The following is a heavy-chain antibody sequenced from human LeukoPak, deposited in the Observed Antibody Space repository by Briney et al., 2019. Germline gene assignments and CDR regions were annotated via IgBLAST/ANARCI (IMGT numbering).Heavy chain of an antibody. Sequence: SETLSLTCTVSGGSISSSSYYWGWIRQPPGKGLEWIGSIYYSGSTYYNPSLKSRVTISVDTSKNQFSLRLTSVTAADTAVYYCARVLGWAGFDYWGQGTLVTVSS. J-gene: IGHJ4*02. V-gene: IGHV4-39*07. CDR2: IYYSGST. CDR1: GGSISSSSYY. CDR3: ARVLGWAGFDY. D-gene: IGHD6-19*01.